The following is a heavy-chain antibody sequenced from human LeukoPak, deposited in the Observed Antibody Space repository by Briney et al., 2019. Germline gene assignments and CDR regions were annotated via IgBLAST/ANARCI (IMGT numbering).Heavy chain of an antibody. J-gene: IGHJ4*02. V-gene: IGHV1-2*02. D-gene: IGHD4-17*01. CDR2: INPNSGGT. CDR1: GYTFTVYY. CDR3: ARGYGDYGEGY. Sequence: ASVRVSCRASGYTFTVYYMHWVRQAPGQGLEWMGWINPNSGGTNYAQKFQGRVTMTRDTSISTAYMELSRLRSDDTAVYYCARGYGDYGEGYWGQGTLVTVSS.